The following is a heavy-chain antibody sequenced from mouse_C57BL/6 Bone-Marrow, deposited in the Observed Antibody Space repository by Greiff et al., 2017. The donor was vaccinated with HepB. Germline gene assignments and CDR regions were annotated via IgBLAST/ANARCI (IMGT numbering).Heavy chain of an antibody. CDR3: ARSLRDRWAMDY. V-gene: IGHV1-47*01. J-gene: IGHJ4*01. D-gene: IGHD1-1*01. CDR1: GYTFTTYP. CDR2: FHPYNDDT. Sequence: VKLQQSGAELVKPGASVKMSCKASGYTFTTYPIEWMKQNHGKSLEWIGNFHPYNDDTKYNEKFKGKATLTVEKSSSPVYLELSRLTSDDSAVDYCARSLRDRWAMDYWGQGTSVTVSS.